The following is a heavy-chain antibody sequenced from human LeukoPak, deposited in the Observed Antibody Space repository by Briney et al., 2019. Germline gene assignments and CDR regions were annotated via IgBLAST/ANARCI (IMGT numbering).Heavy chain of an antibody. CDR2: IRYDGSNK. CDR1: GFTFSSYW. J-gene: IGHJ5*02. Sequence: GGCLRHSCAASGFTFSSYWMSWVRQAPGKGLEWVAFIRYDGSNKYYADSVKGRFTISRDNSKNTLYLQMNSLRAEDTAVYYCAKVAGEWELLEHDWFDPWGQGTLVTVSS. D-gene: IGHD1-26*01. V-gene: IGHV3-30*02. CDR3: AKVAGEWELLEHDWFDP.